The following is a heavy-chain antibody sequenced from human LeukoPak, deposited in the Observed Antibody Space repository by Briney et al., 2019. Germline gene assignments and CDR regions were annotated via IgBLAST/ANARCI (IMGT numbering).Heavy chain of an antibody. CDR2: INPSGGST. Sequence: ASVKVSCKASGYTFTGYYMHWVRQAPGQGLEWMGIINPSGGSTSYAQKFQGRVTMTRDTSTSTVYMELSSLRSEDTAVYYCARESSSGPDFDYWGQGTLVTVSS. CDR1: GYTFTGYY. CDR3: ARESSSGPDFDY. D-gene: IGHD6-19*01. J-gene: IGHJ4*02. V-gene: IGHV1-46*01.